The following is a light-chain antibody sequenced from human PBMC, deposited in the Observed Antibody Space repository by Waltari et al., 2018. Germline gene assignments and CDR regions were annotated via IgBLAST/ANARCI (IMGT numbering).Light chain of an antibody. J-gene: IGLJ3*02. CDR3: SSFTTTNSWV. V-gene: IGLV2-14*03. CDR1: SSDVGAYNY. Sequence: HSALAQPASVSGSPGQSISISCTGTSSDVGAYNYVSWYQQHPGKAPRLMIYDVNNRPSGVSNRFSGSKSGNTASLTISGLQAEDEADYYCSSFTTTNSWVFGGGTKLT. CDR2: DVN.